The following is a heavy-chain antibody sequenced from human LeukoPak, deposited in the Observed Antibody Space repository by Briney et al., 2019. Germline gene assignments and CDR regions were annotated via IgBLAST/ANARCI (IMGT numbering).Heavy chain of an antibody. CDR3: AKDRLNDYGDPSSGAFDI. CDR2: LRYDGTKK. J-gene: IGHJ3*02. V-gene: IGHV3-30*02. Sequence: GGSLRLSCAASGFTFSGYGMHWVRQAPGKGLEWVAFLRYDGTKKNHADSVKGRFSISRDNSKKTLYLQMNSLRAEDTAVYYCAKDRLNDYGDPSSGAFDIWGQGTMVTVSS. CDR1: GFTFSGYG. D-gene: IGHD4-17*01.